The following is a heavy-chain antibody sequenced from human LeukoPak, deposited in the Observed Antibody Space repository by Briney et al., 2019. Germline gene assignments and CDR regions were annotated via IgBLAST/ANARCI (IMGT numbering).Heavy chain of an antibody. D-gene: IGHD3-3*01. CDR3: AKAHPDSRPIFGVVITPAGGMDV. Sequence: GGSLRLSCAASGFTFSSYAMHWVRQAPGKGLEWVAVISYDGSNKYYADSVKGRFTISRDNSKNTLYLQMNSLRAEDTAVYYCAKAHPDSRPIFGVVITPAGGMDVWGQGTTVTVSS. CDR1: GFTFSSYA. J-gene: IGHJ6*02. CDR2: ISYDGSNK. V-gene: IGHV3-30-3*01.